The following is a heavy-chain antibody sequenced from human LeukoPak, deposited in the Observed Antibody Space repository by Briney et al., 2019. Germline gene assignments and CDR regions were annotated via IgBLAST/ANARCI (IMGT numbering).Heavy chain of an antibody. V-gene: IGHV3-23*01. D-gene: IGHD5-18*01. CDR2: ISGSGGST. J-gene: IGHJ4*02. Sequence: PGGSLRLSCAASGFTFSSYAMSWVRQAPGKGLEWVSAISGSGGSTYYADSVKGRFTISRGNSKNTLYLQMNSLRAEDTAVYYCAKDVGSYGYPNDYWGQGTLVTVSS. CDR1: GFTFSSYA. CDR3: AKDVGSYGYPNDY.